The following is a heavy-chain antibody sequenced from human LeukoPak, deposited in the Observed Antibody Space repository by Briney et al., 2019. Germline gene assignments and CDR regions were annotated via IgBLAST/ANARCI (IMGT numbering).Heavy chain of an antibody. CDR3: ARDGGIAAAGTPSGYYGMDV. Sequence: ASVKVSCKASGGTFSSYAMSWVRQAPGKGLEWVSAVSGSGDGVPGITYYADSVKGRFTISRDNSKNTLYLQMNSLRAEDTAVYYCARDGGIAAAGTPSGYYGMDVWGQGTTVTVSS. V-gene: IGHV3-23*01. D-gene: IGHD6-13*01. CDR2: VSGSGDGVPGIT. CDR1: GGTFSSYA. J-gene: IGHJ6*02.